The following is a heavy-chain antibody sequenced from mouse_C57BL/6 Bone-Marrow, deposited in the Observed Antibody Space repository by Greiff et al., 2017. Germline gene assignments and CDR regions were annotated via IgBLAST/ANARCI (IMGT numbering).Heavy chain of an antibody. D-gene: IGHD1-1*01. Sequence: QVQLQQPGAELVRPRSSVKLSCKASGYTFTSYWMHWVKQRPIQGLEWIGNIDPSDSETHYNQKFKDKATLTVDKSSSTAYMQLSSLTSEDSAVYYCARLYYGSRGLDYWGQGTTLTVSS. V-gene: IGHV1-52*01. J-gene: IGHJ2*01. CDR2: IDPSDSET. CDR3: ARLYYGSRGLDY. CDR1: GYTFTSYW.